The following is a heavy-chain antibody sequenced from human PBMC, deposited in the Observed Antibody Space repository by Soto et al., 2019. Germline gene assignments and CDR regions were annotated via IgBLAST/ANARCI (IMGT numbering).Heavy chain of an antibody. CDR3: ARFDYGDFRNWFDP. CDR2: IYFTGTT. V-gene: IGHV4-31*03. CDR1: GGSISSGGYS. J-gene: IGHJ5*02. Sequence: TLSLTCTVSGGSISSGGYSWSWIRQYPGKGLEWIGYIYFTGTTYYSPSLKSRVTISVDTSKNQFSLKLSSVTAADTAVYYCARFDYGDFRNWFDPWGQGTLVTVSS. D-gene: IGHD4-17*01.